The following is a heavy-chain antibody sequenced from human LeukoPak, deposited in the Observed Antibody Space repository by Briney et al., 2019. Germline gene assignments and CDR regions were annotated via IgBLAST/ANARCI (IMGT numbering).Heavy chain of an antibody. D-gene: IGHD3-22*01. CDR1: GGSFSGYY. CDR2: INHSGST. V-gene: IGHV4-34*01. J-gene: IGHJ6*02. CDR3: ASGRHYYDSSGYPLWYYYYGMDV. Sequence: RASETLSLTCAVYGGSFSGYYWSWIRQPPGKGLEWIGEINHSGSTNYNPSLKSRVTISVDTSKNQFSLKLSSVTAADTAVYYCASGRHYYDSSGYPLWYYYYGMDVWGQGTTVTVSS.